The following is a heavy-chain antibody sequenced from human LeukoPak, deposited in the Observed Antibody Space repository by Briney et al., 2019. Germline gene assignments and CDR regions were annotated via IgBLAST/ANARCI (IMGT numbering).Heavy chain of an antibody. V-gene: IGHV4-59*01. Sequence: SETLSLTCTVSGGSISSYYWSWIRQPPGKGLEWIGYIYYSGSSNYNPSLKSRVTISVDTSKNQISLKLSSVTAADTAVYYCARRVGRYFGERAYYYNYMDVWGKGTTVTISS. D-gene: IGHD3-10*01. CDR2: IYYSGSS. CDR3: ARRVGRYFGERAYYYNYMDV. CDR1: GGSISSYY. J-gene: IGHJ6*03.